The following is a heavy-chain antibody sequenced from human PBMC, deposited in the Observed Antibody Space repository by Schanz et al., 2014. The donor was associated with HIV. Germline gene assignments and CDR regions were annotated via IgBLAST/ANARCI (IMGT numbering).Heavy chain of an antibody. V-gene: IGHV3-48*02. CDR2: VRSDGNSM. D-gene: IGHD2-8*01. CDR1: GFTFSNFG. CDR3: AREPLPGNGLYFDY. J-gene: IGHJ4*02. Sequence: EVQLVESGGGLVRPGGSLSLSCAGSGFTFSNFGMNWVRQAPGKGLEWVSYVRSDGNSMKYADSVKGRFTISRDNGKNSLYLQMASLRDDDTAVYYCAREPLPGNGLYFDYWGQGALVTVSS.